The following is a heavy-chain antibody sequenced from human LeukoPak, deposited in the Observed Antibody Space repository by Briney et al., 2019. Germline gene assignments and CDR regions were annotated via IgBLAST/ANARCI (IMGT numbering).Heavy chain of an antibody. CDR3: ARARAYGDLDY. CDR2: IWYDGSNK. Sequence: GGSLRLSCAASGFTFSSYGMHWVRQAPGKGLEWVAVIWYDGSNKYYADSVKGRFTISRDNSKNTLYLQMNSLRAEDTVVYYCARARAYGDLDYWGQGALVTVSS. V-gene: IGHV3-33*01. J-gene: IGHJ4*02. D-gene: IGHD4-17*01. CDR1: GFTFSSYG.